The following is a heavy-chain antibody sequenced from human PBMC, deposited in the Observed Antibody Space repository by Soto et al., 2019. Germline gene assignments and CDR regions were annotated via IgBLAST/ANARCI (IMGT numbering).Heavy chain of an antibody. CDR3: ARAAVAGTRAFDI. J-gene: IGHJ3*02. CDR1: GYTCTSYG. V-gene: IGHV1-18*01. Sequence: ASVKVSWKASGYTCTSYGISLVRQAPGQGLEWMGWISAYNGNTNYAQKLQGRVTMTTDTSTSTAYMELRSLRSDDTAVYYCARAAVAGTRAFDIWGQGTMVTVSS. D-gene: IGHD6-19*01. CDR2: ISAYNGNT.